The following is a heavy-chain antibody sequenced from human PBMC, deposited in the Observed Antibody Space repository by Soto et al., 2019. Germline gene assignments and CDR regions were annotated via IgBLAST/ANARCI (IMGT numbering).Heavy chain of an antibody. V-gene: IGHV3-30-3*01. J-gene: IGHJ4*01. CDR1: GFTFSNSP. CDR3: AREEYSTHYFDF. CDR2: MSYDGDRQ. D-gene: IGHD5-18*01. Sequence: PGGSLRLSCAASGFTFSNSPIHWVRQAPGKGLEWVSVMSYDGDRQYYADSVKGRFTISRDSSKSTLYLQMNNMRVEDTALYYCAREEYSTHYFDFWGHGTLVTVSS.